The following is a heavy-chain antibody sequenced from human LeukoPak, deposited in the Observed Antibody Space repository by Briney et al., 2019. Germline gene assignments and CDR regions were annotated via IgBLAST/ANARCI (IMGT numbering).Heavy chain of an antibody. Sequence: SETLSLTCAVSGYSVSSAYYWAWIRQPPGAGLEWIGSIYPSGTTYYKSSLRSRLIISIDASKNQFSLWLSSVTAADTAMYYCARRPESPITGFDFWGQGALVAVSS. J-gene: IGHJ4*02. CDR1: GYSVSSAYY. CDR3: ARRPESPITGFDF. V-gene: IGHV4-38-2*01. D-gene: IGHD1-14*01. CDR2: IYPSGTT.